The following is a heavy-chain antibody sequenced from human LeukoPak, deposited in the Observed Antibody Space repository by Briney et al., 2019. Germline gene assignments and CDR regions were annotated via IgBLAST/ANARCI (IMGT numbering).Heavy chain of an antibody. D-gene: IGHD6-25*01. CDR1: GYSFTSYW. J-gene: IGHJ4*02. Sequence: GGSLKISCKGSGYSFTSYWIGWVRQMPGKGLEWMGIIYPGDSDTRYSPSFQGQVTISADKSISTAYLQWSSLKASDTAMYYCARRTATTVPYFDYWGQGTLVTVSS. V-gene: IGHV5-51*01. CDR3: ARRTATTVPYFDY. CDR2: IYPGDSDT.